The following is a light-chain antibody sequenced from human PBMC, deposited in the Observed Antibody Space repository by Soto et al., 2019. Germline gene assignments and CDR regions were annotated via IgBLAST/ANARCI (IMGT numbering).Light chain of an antibody. Sequence: DIQMTQFPSSLSASVGDRVTITCRASQGIRNDLGWYQQKPGKAPKRLIYAASSLQSGVPSRFXGSGXGXXXXXXXXSXQPEDSATFXCLQHSTYPLTFGQGTKVEIK. V-gene: IGKV1-17*01. CDR1: QGIRND. CDR3: LQHSTYPLT. CDR2: AAS. J-gene: IGKJ1*01.